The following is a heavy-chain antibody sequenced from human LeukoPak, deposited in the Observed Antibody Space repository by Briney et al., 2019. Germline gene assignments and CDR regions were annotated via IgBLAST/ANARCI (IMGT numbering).Heavy chain of an antibody. CDR3: ARTYYYDSSGYYRNFYYYYMDV. Sequence: PSETLSLTCAVSGGSISRGGYSWSWIRQPPGKGLEWIGYFYYSGSTYYNPSLKSRVTISVDTSKNQFSLKLSSVTAADTAVYYCARTYYYDSSGYYRNFYYYYMDVWGKGTTVTVSS. CDR2: FYYSGST. V-gene: IGHV4-30-4*07. CDR1: GGSISRGGYS. D-gene: IGHD3-22*01. J-gene: IGHJ6*03.